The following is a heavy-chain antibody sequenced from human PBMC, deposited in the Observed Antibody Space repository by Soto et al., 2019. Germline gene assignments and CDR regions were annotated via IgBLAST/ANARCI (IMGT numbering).Heavy chain of an antibody. D-gene: IGHD4-4*01. J-gene: IGHJ6*02. CDR3: ARHISNFRYYYDAMDV. CDR1: GYTFTDYW. CDR2: IYPGDSDT. Sequence: GASLKISCKGSGYTFTDYWIGWVRQLPGKGLEWMGIIYPGDSDTRYSPSFQDHVTITVDKSTSTAYLQWHTLKASDTAMYYRARHISNFRYYYDAMDVWRQGNTGAVAS. V-gene: IGHV5-51*01.